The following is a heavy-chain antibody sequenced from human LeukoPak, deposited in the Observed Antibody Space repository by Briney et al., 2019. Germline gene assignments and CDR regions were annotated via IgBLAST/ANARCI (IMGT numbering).Heavy chain of an antibody. D-gene: IGHD4-17*01. J-gene: IGHJ4*02. CDR3: ARDEDYGIFVNVDY. CDR2: ISTCNGNT. V-gene: IGHV1-18*01. Sequence: ASVKVSCKASGYSFVLYGISWVRQAPGQGPEWMGWISTCNGNTKYAQKFQGRVTMTTDTSTSTAYMELRSLRSDDTAVYYCARDEDYGIFVNVDYWGQGTLVTVSS. CDR1: GYSFVLYG.